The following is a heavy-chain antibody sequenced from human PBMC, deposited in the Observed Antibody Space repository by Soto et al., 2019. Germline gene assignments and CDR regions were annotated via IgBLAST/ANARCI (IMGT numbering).Heavy chain of an antibody. V-gene: IGHV1-2*04. CDR2: INPNSGGT. CDR1: GYTFTGYY. Sequence: ASVKVSCKASGYTFTGYYMHWVRQAPGQGLEWMGWINPNSGGTNYAQKFQGWVTMTRDTSISTAYMELSRLRSDDTAVYYCAMNCGGDCYDAFDIWSQGTMVTVSS. CDR3: AMNCGGDCYDAFDI. J-gene: IGHJ3*02. D-gene: IGHD2-21*01.